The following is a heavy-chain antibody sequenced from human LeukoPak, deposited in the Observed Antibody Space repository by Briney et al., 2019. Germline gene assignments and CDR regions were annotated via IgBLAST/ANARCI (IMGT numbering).Heavy chain of an antibody. CDR3: ARFRNIAVAATNWFDP. CDR2: INHSGST. CDR1: GGSISSSSYY. Sequence: SETLSLTCTVSGGSISSSSYYWGWIRQPPGKGLEWIGEINHSGSTNYNPSLKSRVTISVDTSKNQFSLKLSSVTAADTAVYYCARFRNIAVAATNWFDPWGQGTLVTVSS. D-gene: IGHD6-19*01. J-gene: IGHJ5*02. V-gene: IGHV4-39*07.